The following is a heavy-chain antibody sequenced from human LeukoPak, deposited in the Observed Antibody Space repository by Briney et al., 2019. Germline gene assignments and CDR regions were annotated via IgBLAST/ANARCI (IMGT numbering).Heavy chain of an antibody. CDR3: APSAHFDY. CDR1: GFTFSDYY. CDR2: ISSSSSYT. Sequence: GGSLRLSCEASGFTFSDYYMSWIRQAPGNGLEWVSYISSSSSYTNCADSVKGRFTISRDNAKNSLYLQMNSLRAEDTAVYYCAPSAHFDYWGQGTLVTVCS. D-gene: IGHD2-2*01. J-gene: IGHJ4*02. V-gene: IGHV3-11*06.